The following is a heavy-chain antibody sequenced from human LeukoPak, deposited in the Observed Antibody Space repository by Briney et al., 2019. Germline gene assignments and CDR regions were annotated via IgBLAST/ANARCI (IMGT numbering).Heavy chain of an antibody. J-gene: IGHJ5*02. CDR2: ISYSGST. CDR1: GGSITSYH. Sequence: SETLSLTCTVSGGSITSYHWSWIRQPPGKGLEWIGYISYSGSTNYNPSLKSRVTISIDTSKNQFSLKLSSVTAADTAVYYCASGGFCGSTTCYPNWFDPWGQGTLVTVSS. V-gene: IGHV4-59*01. CDR3: ASGGFCGSTTCYPNWFDP. D-gene: IGHD2-2*01.